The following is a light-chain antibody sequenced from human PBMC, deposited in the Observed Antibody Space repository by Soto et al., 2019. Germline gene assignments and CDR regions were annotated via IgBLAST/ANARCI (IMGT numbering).Light chain of an antibody. CDR3: QSYDSSLSGWV. Sequence: QSVLTQPPSVSGAPGQRVTISCTGSSSNIGAGYDVHWYQQLPGTAPKLLIYGNSNRPSGVPDRFSGSKSGTSASLAITGLHAEDEAYYYCQSYDSSLSGWVFRGGTKLTVL. CDR2: GNS. CDR1: SSNIGAGYD. V-gene: IGLV1-40*01. J-gene: IGLJ3*02.